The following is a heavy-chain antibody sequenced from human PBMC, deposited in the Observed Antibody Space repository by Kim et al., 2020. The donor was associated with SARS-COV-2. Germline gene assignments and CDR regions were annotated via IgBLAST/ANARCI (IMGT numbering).Heavy chain of an antibody. Sequence: GDYTHYADSVKGRFTISRDNSKITVYLQMNSLRTEDTAVCYCAKGGWADYWGQGTLVTVSS. CDR2: GDYT. CDR3: AKGGWADY. D-gene: IGHD3-10*01. V-gene: IGHV3-23*01. J-gene: IGHJ4*02.